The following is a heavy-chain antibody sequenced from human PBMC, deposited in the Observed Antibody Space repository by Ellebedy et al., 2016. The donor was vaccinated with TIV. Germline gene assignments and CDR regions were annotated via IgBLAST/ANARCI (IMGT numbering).Heavy chain of an antibody. CDR2: IYYSGST. CDR3: AKDRSKFDY. CDR1: GGSISSYY. J-gene: IGHJ4*02. V-gene: IGHV4-59*01. Sequence: MPSETLSLTCTVSGGSISSYYWTRIRQPPGKGLEWIGYIYYSGSTNYNPSLKSRVTISVDTSKNQFSLKLNSVTAADTAVYYCAKDRSKFDYWGQGSLVTVSS.